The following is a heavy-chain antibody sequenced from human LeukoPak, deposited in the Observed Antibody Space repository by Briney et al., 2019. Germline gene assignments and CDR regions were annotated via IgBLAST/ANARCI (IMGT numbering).Heavy chain of an antibody. CDR2: IYNSGST. D-gene: IGHD6-25*01. J-gene: IGHJ3*02. Sequence: SETLSLTCTVSGGSISRYYWSWIRQPPGKGLECIGYIYNSGSTNYSPSLKSRVSISVDTSKNQYSLKLSSVTAADTAVYYCARSAIDVFDIWGQGTMVTVSS. CDR3: ARSAIDVFDI. CDR1: GGSISRYY. V-gene: IGHV4-59*08.